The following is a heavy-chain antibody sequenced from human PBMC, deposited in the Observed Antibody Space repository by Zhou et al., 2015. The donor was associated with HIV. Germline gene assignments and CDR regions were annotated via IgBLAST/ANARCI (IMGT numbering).Heavy chain of an antibody. J-gene: IGHJ3*02. CDR3: ARESYDSSGSLSLVNAFDI. CDR2: IIPIFGTA. D-gene: IGHD3-22*01. Sequence: QLQLVQSGAEVKKPGSSVKVSCKASGGTFSTYAISWVRQAPGQGLEWMGGIIPIFGTANYAQKFQGRVTITADESTSTAYMELSSLRSEDTAVYYCARESYDSSGSLSLVNAFDIWGQGTMVTVSS. V-gene: IGHV1-69*01. CDR1: GGTFSTYA.